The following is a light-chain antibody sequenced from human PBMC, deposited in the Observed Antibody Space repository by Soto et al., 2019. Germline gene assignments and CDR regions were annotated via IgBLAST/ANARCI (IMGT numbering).Light chain of an antibody. V-gene: IGKV1-39*01. CDR1: QSISSY. Sequence: DIQMTQSQSSLSASVGDRVAITCRASQSISSYLNWYQQKPGKAPKVLIYAASNLQSGVPSRFSGSGSGTDFTLTISSLQPEDFATYYCQQSYSTPITFGQGTRLEIK. J-gene: IGKJ5*01. CDR3: QQSYSTPIT. CDR2: AAS.